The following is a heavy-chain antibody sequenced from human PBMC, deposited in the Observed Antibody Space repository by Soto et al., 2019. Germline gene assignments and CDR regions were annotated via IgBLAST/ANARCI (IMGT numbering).Heavy chain of an antibody. CDR1: GGSISSGGYS. Sequence: QVQLQESGPGLVQPSQTLSLTCTVSGGSISSGGYSWSWTRQHPGKGLEWIGYIYYSGSTYYNPSLESRVTISIDKSKNQFSVKLSSVTAADTAVYYCARYGSGSPDNWGQGTLVTVSS. D-gene: IGHD3-10*01. CDR3: ARYGSGSPDN. J-gene: IGHJ4*02. V-gene: IGHV4-31*03. CDR2: IYYSGST.